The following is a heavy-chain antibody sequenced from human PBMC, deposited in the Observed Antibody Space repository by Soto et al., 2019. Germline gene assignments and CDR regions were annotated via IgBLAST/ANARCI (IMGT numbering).Heavy chain of an antibody. V-gene: IGHV1-3*01. CDR1: GYTFTSYA. CDR3: ARERDQNVLLWFGELLRNYYYGMDV. Sequence: VASVKVSCKASGYTFTSYAMHWVRQAPGQRLEWMGWINAGNGNTKNSQKFKGRVTITRDTSASTANKKQSSLRTEDTAVYYCARERDQNVLLWFGELLRNYYYGMDVWGQGTTVTVSS. CDR2: INAGNGNT. J-gene: IGHJ6*02. D-gene: IGHD3-10*01.